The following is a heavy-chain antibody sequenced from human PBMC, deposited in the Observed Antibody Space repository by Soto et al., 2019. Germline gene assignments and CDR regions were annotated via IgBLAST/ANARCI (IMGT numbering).Heavy chain of an antibody. CDR3: ARLGGYVSVGYYYLWDS. CDR1: DGSMNSDSSY. CDR2: INHSGST. D-gene: IGHD3-22*01. V-gene: IGHV4-39*01. J-gene: IGHJ4*02. Sequence: SETLSLTCRVSDGSMNSDSSYWGWIRQPPGKGLEWIGVINHSGSTYHNLSLKGRVTMSVDASRNQFSLKLTSMTAADTAVYYCARLGGYVSVGYYYLWDSWGQGTLVTVSS.